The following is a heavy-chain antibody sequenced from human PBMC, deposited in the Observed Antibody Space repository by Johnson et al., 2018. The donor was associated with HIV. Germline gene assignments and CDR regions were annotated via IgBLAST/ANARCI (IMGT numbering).Heavy chain of an antibody. CDR2: IYSGGST. Sequence: VQLVESGGGLVQPGGSLRLSCAASGFTVSSNYMTWVSQAPGKGLEWVSVIYSGGSTYYADSVKGRFTISRDNSKNTLYLQMDSLRAEDTAVYYCARDRRVATITYGFDIWGQGTMVTVSS. CDR1: GFTVSSNY. D-gene: IGHD5-12*01. J-gene: IGHJ3*02. CDR3: ARDRRVATITYGFDI. V-gene: IGHV3-66*01.